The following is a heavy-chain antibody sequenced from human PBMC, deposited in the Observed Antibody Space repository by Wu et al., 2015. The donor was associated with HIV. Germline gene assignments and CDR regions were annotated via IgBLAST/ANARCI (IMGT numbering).Heavy chain of an antibody. J-gene: IGHJ4*02. CDR2: MNPNSGNT. CDR1: GYTFTSYD. CDR3: ARATITMVRGVIIRPFDY. D-gene: IGHD3-10*01. V-gene: IGHV1-8*01. Sequence: QVQLVQSGAEVKKPGASVKVSCKASGYTFTSYDINWVRQATGQGLEWMGWMNPNSGNTGYAQKFQGRVTMTRNTSISTAYMELSSLRSEDTAVYYCARATITMVRGVIIRPFDYWGQGTLVTVSS.